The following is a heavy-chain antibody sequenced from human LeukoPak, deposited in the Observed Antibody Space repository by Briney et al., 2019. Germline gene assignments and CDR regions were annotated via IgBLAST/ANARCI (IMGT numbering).Heavy chain of an antibody. D-gene: IGHD4-17*01. CDR2: IYYSGST. Sequence: SQTLSLTCAVSGGSISSSSYYWGWIRQPPGKGLEWIGSIYYSGSTYYNPSLKSRVTISVDTSKNQFSLKLSSVTAADTAVYYCAGPTVTNDYWGQGTLVTVSS. CDR1: GGSISSSSYY. CDR3: AGPTVTNDY. V-gene: IGHV4-39*01. J-gene: IGHJ4*02.